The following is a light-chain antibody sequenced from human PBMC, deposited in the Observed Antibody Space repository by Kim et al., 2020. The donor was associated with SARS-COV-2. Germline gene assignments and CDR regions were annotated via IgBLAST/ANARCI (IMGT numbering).Light chain of an antibody. V-gene: IGLV3-1*01. CDR1: KLGDKY. CDR3: QAWDNSTVV. J-gene: IGLJ2*01. Sequence: SYELTQPPSVSVSPGQTASITCSGDKLGDKYAYWYQQKPGQSPVLVIYQDTKRPSGIPERFSGSNSGNTATLTISGTQAMDEADYYCQAWDNSTVVFGGGTQLTVL. CDR2: QDT.